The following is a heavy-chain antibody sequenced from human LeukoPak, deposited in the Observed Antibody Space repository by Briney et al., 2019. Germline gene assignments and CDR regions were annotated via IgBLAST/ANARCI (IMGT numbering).Heavy chain of an antibody. D-gene: IGHD3-10*01. CDR2: MNPNSGNT. Sequence: GASVKVSCKASGYTFTSYDMNWVRQASGQGLERMGWMNPNSGNTGSAQNFQGRVTMTRDTSISTAYMELSSLRSEDTAVYYCARGPIYYSTGIYYFDYWGQGTLVTVSS. V-gene: IGHV1-8*01. CDR3: ARGPIYYSTGIYYFDY. J-gene: IGHJ4*02. CDR1: GYTFTSYD.